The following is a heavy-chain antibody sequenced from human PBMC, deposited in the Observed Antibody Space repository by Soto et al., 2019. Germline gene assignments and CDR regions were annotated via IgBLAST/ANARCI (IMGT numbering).Heavy chain of an antibody. D-gene: IGHD3-22*01. CDR1: GYTFTSYG. Sequence: QVQLVQSGAEVKKPGASVKVSCKASGYTFTSYGISWVRQAPGQGLEWMGWISAYNGNTNYAQKPQGRVTMTTDTATSTAYMELRSLRSDDTAVYYCARVQSSGYYGPIRPQFDYWGQGTLVTVSS. V-gene: IGHV1-18*01. J-gene: IGHJ4*02. CDR2: ISAYNGNT. CDR3: ARVQSSGYYGPIRPQFDY.